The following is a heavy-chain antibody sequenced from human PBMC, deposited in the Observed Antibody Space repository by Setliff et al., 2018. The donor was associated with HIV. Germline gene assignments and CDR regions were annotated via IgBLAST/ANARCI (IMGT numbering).Heavy chain of an antibody. CDR1: GYSISSGCY. CDR3: ARYRRDDYYLTAYFDS. Sequence: SETLSLTCAVSGYSISSGCYWGWIRQPPGKGLEWIGSMYHTGSTYYSPSLNSRFTTSVDTSKNQFSLKLRSVTAADTAVYYCARYRRDDYYLTAYFDSWGQGTLVTVSS. D-gene: IGHD1-26*01. V-gene: IGHV4-38-2*01. CDR2: MYHTGST. J-gene: IGHJ4*02.